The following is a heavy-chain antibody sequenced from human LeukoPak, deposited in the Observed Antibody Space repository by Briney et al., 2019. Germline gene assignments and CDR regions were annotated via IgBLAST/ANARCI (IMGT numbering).Heavy chain of an antibody. V-gene: IGHV4-59*08. CDR1: GGSISSFH. Sequence: SETLSLTCTVSGGSISSFHWSWIRQPPGKGLECIGYIYYSGSTNYNPSLKSRVTISVDTSKNQFSLRLNSVTAADTAVYYCARVPNGADYWGQGTLVTVSS. D-gene: IGHD2-8*01. CDR3: ARVPNGADY. CDR2: IYYSGST. J-gene: IGHJ4*02.